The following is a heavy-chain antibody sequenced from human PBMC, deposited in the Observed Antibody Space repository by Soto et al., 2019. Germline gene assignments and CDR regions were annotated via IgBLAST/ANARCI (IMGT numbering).Heavy chain of an antibody. D-gene: IGHD3-22*01. CDR2: ISGSGGST. J-gene: IGHJ1*01. Sequence: GGSLRLSCAASGFTFSSYAMSWVRQAPGKGLEWVSAISGSGGSTYYADSVKGRFTISRDNSKNTLYLQMNSLRAEDTAVYYCAKDYVYYDSSGYYGRAEYFQHWGQGTLVPVSS. CDR3: AKDYVYYDSSGYYGRAEYFQH. CDR1: GFTFSSYA. V-gene: IGHV3-23*01.